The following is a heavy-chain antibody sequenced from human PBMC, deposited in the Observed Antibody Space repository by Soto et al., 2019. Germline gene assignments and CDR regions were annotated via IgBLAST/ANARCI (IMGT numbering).Heavy chain of an antibody. V-gene: IGHV3-15*07. J-gene: IGHJ4*02. Sequence: EVQLVESGGGLVKPGGSLRLSCAASGFTFSNAWMNCVRQAPGKGLEWVGRIKSKTDGGTTDYAAPVKGRFTISRDDSKNTLYLQMNSLKTEDTAVYYCTTDPFAITFGGVIAIPSDYWGQGTLVTVSS. CDR2: IKSKTDGGTT. CDR3: TTDPFAITFGGVIAIPSDY. D-gene: IGHD3-16*02. CDR1: GFTFSNAW.